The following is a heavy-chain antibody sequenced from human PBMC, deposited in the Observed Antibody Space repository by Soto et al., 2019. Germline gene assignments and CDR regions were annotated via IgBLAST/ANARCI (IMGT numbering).Heavy chain of an antibody. Sequence: PSETLSLTCTVSGGSISSYYWSWIRQPAGKGLEWIGRIYTSGSTNYNPSLKSRVTMSVDTSKNQFSLKLSSVTAADTAVYYCARDRGVYYDSSGYNNWFDPWGQGTLVTVS. CDR2: IYTSGST. D-gene: IGHD3-22*01. J-gene: IGHJ5*02. CDR1: GGSISSYY. V-gene: IGHV4-4*07. CDR3: ARDRGVYYDSSGYNNWFDP.